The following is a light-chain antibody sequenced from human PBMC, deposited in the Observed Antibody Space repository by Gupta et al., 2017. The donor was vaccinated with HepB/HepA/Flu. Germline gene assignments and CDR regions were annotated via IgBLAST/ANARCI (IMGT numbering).Light chain of an antibody. CDR3: RQDDHTPWT. CDR1: QRSFYRPDSKDS. CDR2: SSS. J-gene: IGKJ2*02. V-gene: IGKV4-1*01. Sequence: DIVMTQSPDSLAISLGERATINCKSSQRSFYRPDSKDSLAWFQQRPGQPPKLLMTSSSTRESGVPDRFSGSGSGTDFTLTISNLQAEDVAVYFCRQDDHTPWTFGRGTKLEIK.